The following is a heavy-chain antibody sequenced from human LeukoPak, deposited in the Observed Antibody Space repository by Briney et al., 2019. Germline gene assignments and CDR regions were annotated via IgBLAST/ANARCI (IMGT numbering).Heavy chain of an antibody. CDR2: IYSGGST. CDR1: GFTVSSNY. V-gene: IGHV3-53*01. Sequence: GGSLRLSCAASGFTVSSNYMSWVRQAPGKGLEWVSVIYSGGSTYYADSVKGRFTISRDNSKNTLYLQMNSLRAEDTAVYYCAKEYGGEPVFDIGGKGKRFPVFS. CDR3: AKEYGGEPVFDI. D-gene: IGHD3-16*01. J-gene: IGHJ3*02.